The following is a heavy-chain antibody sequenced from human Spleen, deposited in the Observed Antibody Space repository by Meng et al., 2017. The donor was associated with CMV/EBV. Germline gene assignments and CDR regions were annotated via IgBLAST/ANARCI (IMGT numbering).Heavy chain of an antibody. J-gene: IGHJ4*02. CDR1: GFSLGNGGMC. V-gene: IGHV2-70*12. CDR2: IDWDDDK. CDR3: AHRRRGAFFDY. Sequence: SGPTLVKPTQTLTLTCTFSGFSLGNGGMCVTWVRQPPGKALEWLALIDWDDDKYYSTSLRSRLTITKDTSKNQVVLTMTNMGPVDTATYYCAHRRRGAFFDYWGQGTLVTVSS. D-gene: IGHD5-12*01.